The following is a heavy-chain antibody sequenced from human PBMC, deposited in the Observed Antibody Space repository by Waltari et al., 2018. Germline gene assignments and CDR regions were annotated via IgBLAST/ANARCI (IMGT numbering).Heavy chain of an antibody. J-gene: IGHJ3*02. CDR3: ARWGYTAAGPNLRAFDI. CDR1: GGSITSHY. V-gene: IGHV4-59*08. CDR2: LHYRRNP. Sequence: QVQLQESGPGLVKPSETLSLTCTVSGGSITSHYWNWIRQPPGKGLEWIGYLHYRRNPNYNPSLKIRVTTSVDTSKNQLFLKLDSVTAADTAIYYCARWGYTAAGPNLRAFDIWGQGAMVTVSS. D-gene: IGHD6-13*01.